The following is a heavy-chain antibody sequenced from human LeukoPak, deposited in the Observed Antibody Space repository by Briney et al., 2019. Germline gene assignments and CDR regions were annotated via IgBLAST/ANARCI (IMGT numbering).Heavy chain of an antibody. CDR2: ISSSGATI. Sequence: GESLRLSCAASGFTFSSYEMNWVRQAPGKGLEWVSYISSSGATIYYADSVKGRFTISRDNAKNSLYLQMNSLRAEDTAVYYCASRVGATIDCGMDVWGQGTTVTVSS. V-gene: IGHV3-48*03. CDR1: GFTFSSYE. J-gene: IGHJ6*02. CDR3: ASRVGATIDCGMDV. D-gene: IGHD1-26*01.